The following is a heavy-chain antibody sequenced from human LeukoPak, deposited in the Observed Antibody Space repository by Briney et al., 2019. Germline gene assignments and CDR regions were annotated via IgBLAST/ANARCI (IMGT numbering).Heavy chain of an antibody. V-gene: IGHV1-69*01. CDR3: ARDAPGRDILTGYLDY. CDR1: GGTFSSYA. Sequence: SVKVACKASGGTFSSYAISWVRQAPGQGLEWMGGIIPIFGTANYAQKFQGRVTITADESTSTAYMELSSLRSEDTAVYYCARDAPGRDILTGYLDYWGQGTLVTVSS. D-gene: IGHD3-9*01. CDR2: IIPIFGTA. J-gene: IGHJ4*02.